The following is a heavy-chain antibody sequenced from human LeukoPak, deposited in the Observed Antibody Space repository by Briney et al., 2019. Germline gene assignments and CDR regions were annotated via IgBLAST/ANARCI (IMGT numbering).Heavy chain of an antibody. CDR2: FSGKYDST. J-gene: IGHJ4*02. Sequence: GGSLRLSCAASGFTFSTYAVSWVRQAPGKGLEWVSGFSGKYDSTYYADSVKGRFTISRDTYKNTLYLQMNSLNAEDTAVYYCAKDLYTVPGACDYWGRGTLVTVSS. D-gene: IGHD6-19*01. V-gene: IGHV3-23*01. CDR3: AKDLYTVPGACDY. CDR1: GFTFSTYA.